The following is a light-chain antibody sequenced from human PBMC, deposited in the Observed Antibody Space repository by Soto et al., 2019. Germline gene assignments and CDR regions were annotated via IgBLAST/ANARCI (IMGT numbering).Light chain of an antibody. CDR3: CSYVYSNSWV. J-gene: IGLJ3*02. CDR2: EGN. V-gene: IGLV2-23*01. Sequence: QSALTQPASVSGSPGQSITISCTGASSDVLSYDAVSWYQQQPGKAPKLIIYEGNKRPSGVSNRFSGPKSGNMASLTISGLQAEDEAAYYCCSYVYSNSWVFGGGTKLTVL. CDR1: SSDVLSYDA.